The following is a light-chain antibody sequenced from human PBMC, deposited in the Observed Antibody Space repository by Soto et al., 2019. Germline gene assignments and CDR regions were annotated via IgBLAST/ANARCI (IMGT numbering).Light chain of an antibody. CDR1: SSDVGGYNF. CDR3: SSYTGSGTLI. CDR2: EVT. J-gene: IGLJ2*01. V-gene: IGLV2-14*01. Sequence: QSVLTQPASVSGSPGQSITISCTGTSSDVGGYNFVSWYQQQPGKAPKLMVYEVTNRPSGVSYRFSGSKSGNTASLTISGLQAEDEADYLCSSYTGSGTLIFGGGTQLTVL.